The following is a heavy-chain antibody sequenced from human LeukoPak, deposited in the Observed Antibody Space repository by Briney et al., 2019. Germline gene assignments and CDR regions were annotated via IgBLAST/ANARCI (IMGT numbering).Heavy chain of an antibody. CDR3: ARSSAGTTLFDY. Sequence: GGSLRLSCAASGFTFSSYSMNWVRQAPGKGLEWVSYISRSSSPIYYADSVKGRFTISRDNTKNSLYLQMSSLRAEDTAVYYCARSSAGTTLFDYWGQGTLVTVSS. CDR1: GFTFSSYS. D-gene: IGHD1-7*01. J-gene: IGHJ4*02. V-gene: IGHV3-48*01. CDR2: ISRSSSPI.